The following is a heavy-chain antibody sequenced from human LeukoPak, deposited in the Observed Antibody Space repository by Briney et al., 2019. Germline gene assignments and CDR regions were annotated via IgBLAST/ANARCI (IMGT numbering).Heavy chain of an antibody. Sequence: PGGSLRLSCTASGFTFSSFAMNWVRQAPGKGLAWVSTIDAGGGSTYFADSVKGRFTISRDNPKKTLYLQMNSLRAEVTAVYFCAKGTTDLESWGQGTLVTVSS. D-gene: IGHD1-1*01. CDR1: GFTFSSFA. CDR3: AKGTTDLES. V-gene: IGHV3-23*01. CDR2: IDAGGGST. J-gene: IGHJ5*01.